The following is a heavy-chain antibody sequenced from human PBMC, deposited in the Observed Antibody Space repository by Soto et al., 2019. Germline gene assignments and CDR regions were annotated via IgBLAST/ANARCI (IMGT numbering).Heavy chain of an antibody. Sequence: QVQLQESGPGLVKPSETLSLTCTVSGGSISSYYWCWIRQPPGKGLEWIGYIYYSGSTNYNPSLKSRVTISVDTSKNQVSLKLSAVTAADTAVDYCARVWGGAFDIWGQGTMVTVSS. CDR3: ARVWGGAFDI. CDR2: IYYSGST. CDR1: GGSISSYY. V-gene: IGHV4-59*01. D-gene: IGHD3-10*01. J-gene: IGHJ3*02.